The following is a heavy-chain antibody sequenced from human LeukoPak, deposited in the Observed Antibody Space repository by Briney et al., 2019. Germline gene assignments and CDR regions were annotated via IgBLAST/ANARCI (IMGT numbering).Heavy chain of an antibody. Sequence: SETLSLTCTVSGGSISSGGYYWSWIRQHPGKGLAWIGYIYYSGSTYYNPSLKSRVTISVDTSKNQFSLKLSSVTAADTAVYYCARVVVVPANWFDPWGQGTLVTVSS. D-gene: IGHD2-2*01. CDR3: ARVVVVPANWFDP. CDR1: GGSISSGGYY. V-gene: IGHV4-31*03. J-gene: IGHJ5*02. CDR2: IYYSGST.